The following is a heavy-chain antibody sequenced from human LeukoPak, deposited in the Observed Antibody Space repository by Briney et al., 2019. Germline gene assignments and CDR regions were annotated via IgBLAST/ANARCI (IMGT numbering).Heavy chain of an antibody. V-gene: IGHV5-10-1*01. CDR3: ARRDRYTWYSFYY. D-gene: IGHD6-13*01. J-gene: IGHJ4*02. Sequence: GESLKISCKGSGYSFTSYWISWVRQMPGKGLEWMGRIDPSDSYTNYSPSFQGHVTMSVDESISTAYLQWSSLKASDTAMFYCARRDRYTWYSFYYWGQGTLVTVSS. CDR2: IDPSDSYT. CDR1: GYSFTSYW.